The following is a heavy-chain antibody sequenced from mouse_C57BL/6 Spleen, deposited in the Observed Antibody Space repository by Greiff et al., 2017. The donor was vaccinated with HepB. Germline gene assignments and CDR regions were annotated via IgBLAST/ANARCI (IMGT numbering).Heavy chain of an antibody. V-gene: IGHV1-76*01. CDR1: GYTFTDYY. Sequence: VMLVESGAELVRPGASVKLSCKASGYTFTDYYINWVKQRPGQGLEWIARIYPGSGNTYYNEKFKGKATLTAEKSSSTAYMQLSSLTSEDSAVYFCARSHYYGSPWFAYWGQGTLVTVSA. CDR3: ARSHYYGSPWFAY. J-gene: IGHJ3*01. D-gene: IGHD1-1*01. CDR2: IYPGSGNT.